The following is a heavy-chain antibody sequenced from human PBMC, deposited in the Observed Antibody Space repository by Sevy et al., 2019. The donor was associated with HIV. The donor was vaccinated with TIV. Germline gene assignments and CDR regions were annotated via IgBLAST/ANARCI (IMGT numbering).Heavy chain of an antibody. CDR1: GGTFSSYA. V-gene: IGHV1-69*13. J-gene: IGHJ4*02. Sequence: ASVKVSCKASGGTFSSYAISWVRQAPGQGLEWMGGIIPIFGTANYAKKFQGRVTITGDESTSTDYMELGSLRSEDTAVYYCASYCSSTSCYPKMVFGYWGQGTLVTVSS. CDR3: ASYCSSTSCYPKMVFGY. CDR2: IIPIFGTA. D-gene: IGHD2-2*01.